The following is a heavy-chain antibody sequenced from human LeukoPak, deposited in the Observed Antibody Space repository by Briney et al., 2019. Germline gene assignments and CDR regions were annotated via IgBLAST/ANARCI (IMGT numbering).Heavy chain of an antibody. CDR2: MTHDGSDE. J-gene: IGHJ4*02. CDR1: GFTVSGTY. Sequence: GGSLRLSCAASGFTVSGTYMSWVRQAPGKGLEWVATMTHDGSDEYYLDSVKGRFTISRDSAKNSIYLQMNSLRVEDTSTYYCAKGDLENWGQGTLVTVSS. CDR3: AKGDLEN. V-gene: IGHV3-7*01.